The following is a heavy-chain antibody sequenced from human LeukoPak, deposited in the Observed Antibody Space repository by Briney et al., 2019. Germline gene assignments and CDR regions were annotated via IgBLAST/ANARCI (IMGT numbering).Heavy chain of an antibody. Sequence: GGSLRLSCAASGFTFSSYAMSWVRQAPGKGLEWVSAISGSGGSTYYADSVKGRFTISRDNSKNTLYLQMNSLRAEDTAVYYCAKAVLEGDYSYYFDYWGQGTLVTVSS. CDR2: ISGSGGST. D-gene: IGHD4-17*01. V-gene: IGHV3-23*01. CDR1: GFTFSSYA. CDR3: AKAVLEGDYSYYFDY. J-gene: IGHJ4*02.